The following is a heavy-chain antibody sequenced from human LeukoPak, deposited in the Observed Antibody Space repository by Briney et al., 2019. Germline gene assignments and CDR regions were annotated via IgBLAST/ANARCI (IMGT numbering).Heavy chain of an antibody. CDR3: ARDGGPGYSSSWYLY. Sequence: PGGSLRLSCAASGFIVSGTYMTWVRQAPGKGLEWVSYISSSGSTIYYADSVKGRFTISRDNAKNSLYLQMNSLRAEDTAVYYCARDGGPGYSSSWYLYWGLGTLVTVSS. CDR1: GFIVSGTY. D-gene: IGHD6-13*01. CDR2: ISSSGSTI. V-gene: IGHV3-11*04. J-gene: IGHJ4*02.